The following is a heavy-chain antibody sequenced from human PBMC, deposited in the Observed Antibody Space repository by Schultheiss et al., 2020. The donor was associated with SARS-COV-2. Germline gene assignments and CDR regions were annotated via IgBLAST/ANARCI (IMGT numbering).Heavy chain of an antibody. Sequence: GESLKISCKGSGYSFTSYWIGWVRQMPGKGLEWMGIIYPGDSDTRYSPSFQGQVTISADKSISTAYLQWSSLKASDTAMYYCARLILAVAGLSNWFDPWGQGTLVTVSS. J-gene: IGHJ5*02. CDR2: IYPGDSDT. CDR1: GYSFTSYW. D-gene: IGHD6-19*01. V-gene: IGHV5-51*01. CDR3: ARLILAVAGLSNWFDP.